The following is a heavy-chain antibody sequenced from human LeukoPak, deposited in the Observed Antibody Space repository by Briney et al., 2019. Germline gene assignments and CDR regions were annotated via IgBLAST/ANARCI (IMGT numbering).Heavy chain of an antibody. J-gene: IGHJ4*02. CDR2: FYSGGNT. CDR3: ASGYTRSWSAY. CDR1: GFTVSSNY. D-gene: IGHD2-15*01. V-gene: IGHV3-53*01. Sequence: GGSLRLSCAASGFTVSSNYMTWVRQAPGKGLEWVSVFYSGGNTYYAGSVKGRFTISRDNSKNTVYLQMTGLRAEDTAVYYCASGYTRSWSAYWGQGTLVTVSS.